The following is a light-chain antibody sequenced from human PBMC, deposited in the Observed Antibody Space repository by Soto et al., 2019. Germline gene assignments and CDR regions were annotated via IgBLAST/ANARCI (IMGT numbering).Light chain of an antibody. CDR1: QSIRNY. V-gene: IGKV1-39*01. CDR3: QQSNNSPWT. CDR2: AAS. Sequence: DIQMTQSPSSLSASVGDRVTITCRASQSIRNYLNWYQQNPGKAPKLLIYAASSVQSGVPSRFSGSGSGTDFTLTISSLQPEDFATYYCQQSNNSPWTFGQGTKVEFK. J-gene: IGKJ1*01.